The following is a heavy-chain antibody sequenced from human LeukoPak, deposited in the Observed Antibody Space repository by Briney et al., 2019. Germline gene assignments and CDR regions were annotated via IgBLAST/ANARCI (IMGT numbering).Heavy chain of an antibody. J-gene: IGHJ4*02. V-gene: IGHV3-53*01. D-gene: IGHD5-18*01. Sequence: GGSLRLSCAASGFTVSDNYMSWVRQAPGKGLEWVSVIYSGGGTYYADSVKGRFTISRDESKSTLYLQMNTLRAEDTAVYYCASGHPGRYGILDYWGQGTLVTVSS. CDR2: IYSGGGT. CDR1: GFTVSDNY. CDR3: ASGHPGRYGILDY.